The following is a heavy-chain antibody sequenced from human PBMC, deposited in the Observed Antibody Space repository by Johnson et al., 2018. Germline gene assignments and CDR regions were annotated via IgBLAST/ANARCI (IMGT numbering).Heavy chain of an antibody. D-gene: IGHD3-22*01. V-gene: IGHV4-59*01. CDR3: ARVTYYYDSSGYVEGNAFDI. CDR1: GGSISSYY. J-gene: IGHJ3*02. Sequence: QVQLQESGPGLVKXSETLSLXCTVSGGSISSYYWSWIRQPPGKGLEWIGYIYYSGSTTYNPSLKSQVPISVDPSKNQFSLKLSSVPAAYTAVYYCARVTYYYDSSGYVEGNAFDIWGQGTMVTVSS. CDR2: IYYSGST.